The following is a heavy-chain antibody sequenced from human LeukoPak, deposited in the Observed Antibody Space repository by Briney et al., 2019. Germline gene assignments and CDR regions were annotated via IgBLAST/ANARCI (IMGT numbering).Heavy chain of an antibody. Sequence: PSGTLSLTCTVSGDSITSTSYYWNWIRQPPGKGLEWIGRIYYSGSTFYSPSLNSRVAISIDTSKSQFSLQLNSVTAADTAVYYCARETGGSSIDYWGQGTQVTVSS. D-gene: IGHD1-26*01. J-gene: IGHJ4*02. CDR2: IYYSGST. CDR1: GDSITSTSYY. CDR3: ARETGGSSIDY. V-gene: IGHV4-39*02.